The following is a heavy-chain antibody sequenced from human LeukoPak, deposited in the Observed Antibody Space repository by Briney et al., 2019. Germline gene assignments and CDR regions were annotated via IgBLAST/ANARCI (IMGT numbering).Heavy chain of an antibody. J-gene: IGHJ4*02. D-gene: IGHD2-15*01. V-gene: IGHV1-18*04. Sequence: ASVKVSCKASGYTFNSYGISWVRQAPGQGLEWMGWISGYNGNTNYAQKFQGRVTMTTDTSTSTAYLELRSLRSDDTAVYYCARVLCSGGDCYSLLDYWGQGTLVTVSS. CDR2: ISGYNGNT. CDR3: ARVLCSGGDCYSLLDY. CDR1: GYTFNSYG.